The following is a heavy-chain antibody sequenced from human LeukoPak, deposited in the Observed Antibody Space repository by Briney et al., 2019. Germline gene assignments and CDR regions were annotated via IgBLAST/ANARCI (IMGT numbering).Heavy chain of an antibody. CDR1: GGSISSSSYY. CDR2: IYYSGST. J-gene: IGHJ4*02. CDR3: ASHARRWPFDY. V-gene: IGHV4-39*01. Sequence: PSETLSLTCTVSGGSISSSSYYWGWIRQPPGKGLEWIGSIYYSGSTYYNPSLKSRVTISVDTSKNQFSLKLSSVTAADTAVYYCASHARRWPFDYWGQGTLVTVSS. D-gene: IGHD6-13*01.